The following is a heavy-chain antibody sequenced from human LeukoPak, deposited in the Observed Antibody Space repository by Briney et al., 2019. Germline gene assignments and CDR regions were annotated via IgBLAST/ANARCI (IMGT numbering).Heavy chain of an antibody. V-gene: IGHV4-59*01. D-gene: IGHD6-13*01. J-gene: IGHJ1*01. CDR3: ARSYSSSWYGDFQH. CDR2: IYYSGST. Sequence: SETLSLTCTVSGGSISSYYWSWIRQSPGKGLEWIGYIYYSGSTNYNPSLKSRVTISLDTSKSQFSLKLSSVTAADTAVYYCARSYSSSWYGDFQHWGQGTLVTVSS. CDR1: GGSISSYY.